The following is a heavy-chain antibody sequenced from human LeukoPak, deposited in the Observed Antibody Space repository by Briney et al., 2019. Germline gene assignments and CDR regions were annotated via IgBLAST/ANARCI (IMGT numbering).Heavy chain of an antibody. D-gene: IGHD3-22*01. J-gene: IGHJ4*02. CDR3: AKDLFHRTGFFYSPES. CDR1: GFTYHDYA. Sequence: GGSLRLSCAASGFTYHDYAMRWVRQVPGQGLAGVALITWNGDQTLYAVSVKGRFTIVRDNSEHSLYLQMKSLRPEDTALYYCAKDLFHRTGFFYSPESWGQGTLVTVSS. CDR2: ITWNGDQT. V-gene: IGHV3-43D*04.